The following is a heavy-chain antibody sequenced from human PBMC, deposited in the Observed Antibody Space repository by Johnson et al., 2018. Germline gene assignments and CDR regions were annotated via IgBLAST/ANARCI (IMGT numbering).Heavy chain of an antibody. CDR1: GFTFSSYG. D-gene: IGHD4-17*01. V-gene: IGHV3-30*18. CDR3: AKGDYGDYVRDYYYYRDV. J-gene: IGHJ6*03. Sequence: VQLVESGGGVVQPGRSLRLSCAASGFTFSSYGMHWVRQAPGKGLEWVAVISYDGSNKYYADSVKGRFTISRDNSKNTLYLQMNSLRAEDTAVYYCAKGDYGDYVRDYYYYRDVWGKGTTVTVSS. CDR2: ISYDGSNK.